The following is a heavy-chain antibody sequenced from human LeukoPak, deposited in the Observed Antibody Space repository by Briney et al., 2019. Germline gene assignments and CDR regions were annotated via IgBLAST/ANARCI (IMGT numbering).Heavy chain of an antibody. Sequence: ASVKVSCKASGYTFSSFDINWVRQATGQGPEWMGWMNPNSGNTGYAQKFQGRVTMTRNISISTAYMELSSLRSEDTAVYYCARGPPKDYGSGSSWFDPWAREPWSPSPQ. CDR3: ARGPPKDYGSGSSWFDP. D-gene: IGHD3-10*01. CDR1: GYTFSSFD. V-gene: IGHV1-8*01. J-gene: IGHJ5*02. CDR2: MNPNSGNT.